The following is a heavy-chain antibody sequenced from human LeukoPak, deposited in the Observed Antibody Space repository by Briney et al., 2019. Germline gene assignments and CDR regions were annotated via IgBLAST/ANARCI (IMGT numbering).Heavy chain of an antibody. V-gene: IGHV4-34*01. CDR1: GGSFSGYY. CDR2: INHSGST. J-gene: IGHJ4*02. D-gene: IGHD3-16*01. Sequence: SETLSLTCAVYGGSFSGYYWSCIRQPPGKGLEWIGEINHSGSTNYNPPLKSRPTISVDTSKNQFSLKLNSVTAADTAVYYCASFRWGVGFEYWGQGTLVTVSS. CDR3: ASFRWGVGFEY.